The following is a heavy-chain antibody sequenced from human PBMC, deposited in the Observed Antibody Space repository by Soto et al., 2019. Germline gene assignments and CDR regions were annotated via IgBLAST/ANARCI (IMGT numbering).Heavy chain of an antibody. J-gene: IGHJ6*02. CDR2: INPNSGGT. V-gene: IGHV1-2*04. Sequence: ASVKVSCKASGYTFTDYYIHWVREAPGQGLEWMGWINPNSGGTNYAQKFQGWVTMTRDTSISTAYMEVSRLRSDDTAVYFCARDRSGGPAGAMDVWGQGTTVTVSS. CDR1: GYTFTDYY. CDR3: ARDRSGGPAGAMDV. D-gene: IGHD2-15*01.